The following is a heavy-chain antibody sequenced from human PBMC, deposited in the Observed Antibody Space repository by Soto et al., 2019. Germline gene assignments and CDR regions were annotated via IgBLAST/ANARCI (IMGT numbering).Heavy chain of an antibody. Sequence: QEQLVESGGGVVQPGRSLRLSCAASGFIFSSYGMHWVRQAPGKGLEWVAVIWYDGSNKYYADSVKGRFTISRDNSKNTLNLQMNSLRAEDTAVYYCARDRYSSGWYDLDYWGQGTLVTVSS. CDR3: ARDRYSSGWYDLDY. D-gene: IGHD6-19*01. CDR2: IWYDGSNK. V-gene: IGHV3-33*01. J-gene: IGHJ4*02. CDR1: GFIFSSYG.